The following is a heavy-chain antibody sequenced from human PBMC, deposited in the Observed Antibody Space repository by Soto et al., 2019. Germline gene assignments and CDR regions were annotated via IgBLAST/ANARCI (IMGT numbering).Heavy chain of an antibody. V-gene: IGHV1-8*01. CDR3: ARWPAGFWGYGMDV. CDR2: MNPNSGNT. J-gene: IGHJ6*02. CDR1: GYTFTSYD. D-gene: IGHD3-16*01. Sequence: QVQLVQSGAEVKKPGTSVKVSCKASGYTFTSYDINWVRQATGQGLEWMGWMNPNSGNTGYAQKFQGRVTMTRNTSISTAYMELSSLRSEDTAVYYCARWPAGFWGYGMDVWGQGTTVTVSS.